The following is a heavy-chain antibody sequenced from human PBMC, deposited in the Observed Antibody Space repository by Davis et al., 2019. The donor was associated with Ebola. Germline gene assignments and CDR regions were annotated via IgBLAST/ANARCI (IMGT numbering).Heavy chain of an antibody. D-gene: IGHD6-6*01. CDR1: GGSFSGYY. J-gene: IGHJ4*02. CDR3: ARHTIDSSSSFDY. Sequence: PSETLSLTCAVYGGSFSGYYWSWIRQPPGKGLEWIGEINHSGSTNYNPSLKSRVTISVDTSKNQFSLKLSSVTAADTAVYYCARHTIDSSSSFDYWGQGTLVTVSS. V-gene: IGHV4-34*01. CDR2: INHSGST.